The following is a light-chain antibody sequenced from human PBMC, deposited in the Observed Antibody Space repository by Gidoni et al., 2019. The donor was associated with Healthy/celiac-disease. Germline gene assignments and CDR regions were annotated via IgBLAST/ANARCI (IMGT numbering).Light chain of an antibody. CDR1: SSDVGGYNY. CDR2: EVS. J-gene: IGLJ1*01. CDR3: SSYTSSSPYV. Sequence: QSALTQPASVSGSPGQSITISCTGTSSDVGGYNYVSWDQQHPGKAPKLMIYEVSTRPSGVSNRFSGSKSGNTASLTISGLQAEDEADYYCSSYTSSSPYVFGTGTKVTVL. V-gene: IGLV2-14*01.